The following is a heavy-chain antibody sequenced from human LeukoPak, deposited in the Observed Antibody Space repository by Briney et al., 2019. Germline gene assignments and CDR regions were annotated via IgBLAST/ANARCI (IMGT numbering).Heavy chain of an antibody. CDR1: GGSFSGYY. D-gene: IGHD4-17*01. J-gene: IGHJ4*02. CDR3: ARAPDYGDYSPFDDY. CDR2: INHSGST. V-gene: IGHV4-34*01. Sequence: SETLSLTCAVYGGSFSGYYWSWIRQPPGKGLEWIGEINHSGSTNYNPSLKSRVTISLDTSKNQFSLKLSSVTAADTAVYYCARAPDYGDYSPFDDYWGQGTLVTVSS.